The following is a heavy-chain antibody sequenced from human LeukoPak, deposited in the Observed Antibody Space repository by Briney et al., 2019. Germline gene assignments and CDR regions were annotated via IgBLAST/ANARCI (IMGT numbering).Heavy chain of an antibody. D-gene: IGHD4-11*01. J-gene: IGHJ4*02. CDR2: ISAYNGNT. Sequence: ASVQVSCKASGYTFNSYGISWVRQAPGQGLEWMGWISAYNGNTNYAQKLQGRVTMTTETSTSTAYMELRSLRSDDTAVYYCARADSSYGYFDYWGQGTLVTVSS. V-gene: IGHV1-18*01. CDR3: ARADSSYGYFDY. CDR1: GYTFNSYG.